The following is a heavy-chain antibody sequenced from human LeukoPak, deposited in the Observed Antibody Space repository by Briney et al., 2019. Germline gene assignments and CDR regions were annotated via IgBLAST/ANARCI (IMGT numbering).Heavy chain of an antibody. CDR3: ARVLGYSYGPPYYYYGMDV. V-gene: IGHV1-18*01. CDR1: GYTFTSYG. Sequence: GASVKVSCKASGYTFTSYGISWVRQAPGQGLEWMGWISAYNGNTNYAQKLQGRVTMTTDTSTSTAYMELRSLRSDDTAVYYCARVLGYSYGPPYYYYGMDVWGQGTTVTVSS. J-gene: IGHJ6*02. CDR2: ISAYNGNT. D-gene: IGHD5-18*01.